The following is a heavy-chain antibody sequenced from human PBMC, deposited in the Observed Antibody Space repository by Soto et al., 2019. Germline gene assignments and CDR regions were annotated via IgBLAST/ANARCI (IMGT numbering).Heavy chain of an antibody. Sequence: QVQLQESGPGLVKPSQTLSLTCTVSGGSISSGGYYWSWIRQHPGKGLEWIGYIYHSGNTDYNPSLKSRVTISVDTSKNQFSLKVNSVTAADTAVYYCARAPRIAVAGGLAWGQGTLVTVSS. D-gene: IGHD6-19*01. J-gene: IGHJ5*02. CDR1: GGSISSGGYY. CDR3: ARAPRIAVAGGLA. V-gene: IGHV4-31*03. CDR2: IYHSGNT.